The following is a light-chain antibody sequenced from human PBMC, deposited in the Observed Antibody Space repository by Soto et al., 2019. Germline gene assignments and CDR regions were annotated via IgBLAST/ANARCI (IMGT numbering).Light chain of an antibody. J-gene: IGKJ2*01. CDR2: KAS. CDR3: QHYNYY. CDR1: KSLSNC. V-gene: IGKV1-5*03. Sequence: DRLMTQSPSTLSASVGDRGTITCRASKSLSNCLAWYQQKPGKAPKLLIYKASSFESGVQSRFSGSGSVTDFTLTISSLQPDDSANYYCQHYNYYFGQGTKVEIK.